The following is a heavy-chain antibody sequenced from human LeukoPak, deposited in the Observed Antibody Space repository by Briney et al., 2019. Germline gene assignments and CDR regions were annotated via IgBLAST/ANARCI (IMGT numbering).Heavy chain of an antibody. Sequence: SETLSLTCTVSGGSISSYYWSWIRKPPAQGLEWIGYIYYSWSTNYNPSLKSRVTISVDTSKNQFSLKLRPVTAADTAVSYCARATEGGYIGYFFYYYMDVWGKGTTVTMSS. CDR3: ARATEGGYIGYFFYYYMDV. CDR2: IYYSWST. D-gene: IGHD5-18*01. V-gene: IGHV4-59*01. CDR1: GGSISSYY. J-gene: IGHJ6*03.